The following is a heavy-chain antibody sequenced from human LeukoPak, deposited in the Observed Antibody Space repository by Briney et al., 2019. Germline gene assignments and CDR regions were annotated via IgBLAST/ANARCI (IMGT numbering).Heavy chain of an antibody. V-gene: IGHV1-69*06. J-gene: IGHJ3*02. Sequence: SVKVSCKASGGTFSSYAISWVRQAPRQGLEWMGGIIPIFGTANYAQKFQGRVTITADKSTSTAYMELSSLRSEDTAVYYCARGGVERTFDIWGQGTMVTVSS. D-gene: IGHD2-15*01. CDR1: GGTFSSYA. CDR2: IIPIFGTA. CDR3: ARGGVERTFDI.